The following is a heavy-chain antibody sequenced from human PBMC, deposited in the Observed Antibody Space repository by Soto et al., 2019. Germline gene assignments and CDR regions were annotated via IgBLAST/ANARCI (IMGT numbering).Heavy chain of an antibody. V-gene: IGHV5-51*01. J-gene: IGHJ6*02. CDR1: GYSFTSYW. D-gene: IGHD6-19*01. Sequence: GESLKISCKGSGYSFTSYWIGWVRQMPGKGLEWMGIIYPGDSDTRYSPSFQGQVTISADKSISTAYLQWSSLKASDTAVYYCARHGYSSGWYTDYYGMDVWGQGTTVTVSS. CDR3: ARHGYSSGWYTDYYGMDV. CDR2: IYPGDSDT.